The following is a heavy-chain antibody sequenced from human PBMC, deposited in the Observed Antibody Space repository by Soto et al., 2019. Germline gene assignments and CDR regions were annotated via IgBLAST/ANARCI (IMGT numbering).Heavy chain of an antibody. V-gene: IGHV1-18*01. Sequence: QVQLVQSGAEVKKPGASVKVSCKASGYTFTSYGICWVRQAPGQGLEWMGWISGYNGNTNYAQNLQGRVTMTTDTSTSTVYMELRSLRSDDTAVYYCASRCSSTRWLDLWGRGTLVIVSS. J-gene: IGHJ2*01. CDR3: ASRCSSTRWLDL. D-gene: IGHD2-2*01. CDR1: GYTFTSYG. CDR2: ISGYNGNT.